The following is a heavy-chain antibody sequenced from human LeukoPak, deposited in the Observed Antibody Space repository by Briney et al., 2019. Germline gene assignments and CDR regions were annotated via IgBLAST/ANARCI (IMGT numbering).Heavy chain of an antibody. D-gene: IGHD1-26*01. CDR1: GLAFSRHA. J-gene: IGHJ4*02. CDR3: ATRPPSETYYGVLDY. CDR2: ITNSGGNT. V-gene: IGHV3-23*01. Sequence: GGSLRLSCEASGLAFSRHAVTWVRQAPGKGLEWVSGITNSGGNTYHAESVKGRFTISRDNSKNTLYLQMNSLRAEDTAVYYCATRPPSETYYGVLDYWGQGTLVTVSS.